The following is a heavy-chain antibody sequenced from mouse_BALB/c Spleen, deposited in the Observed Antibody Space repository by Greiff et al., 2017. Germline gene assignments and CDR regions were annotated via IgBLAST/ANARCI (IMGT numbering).Heavy chain of an antibody. J-gene: IGHJ2*01. CDR1: GFTFSNYW. CDR2: IRLKSNNYAT. Sequence: EVQLVESGGGLVQPGGSMKLSCVASGFTFSNYWMNWVRQSPEKGLEWVAEIRLKSNNYATHYAESVKGRFTISRDDSKSSVYLQMNNLRAEDTGIYYCTRGRPFFDYWGQGTTLTVSS. V-gene: IGHV6-6*02. D-gene: IGHD1-2*01. CDR3: TRGRPFFDY.